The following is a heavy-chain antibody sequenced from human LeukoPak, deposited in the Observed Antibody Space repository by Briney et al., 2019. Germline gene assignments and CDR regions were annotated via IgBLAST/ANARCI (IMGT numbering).Heavy chain of an antibody. V-gene: IGHV5-51*01. CDR3: ATSTGGAYFHY. J-gene: IGHJ4*02. D-gene: IGHD3-16*01. CDR1: GYSFTNYW. Sequence: GESLKSSCKGSGYSFTNYWIAWVRQVPGKGLEFMGMLYPGADSDASYGPSFQGQVTISADKSLTTAYLQWSSLKASDTATYYCATSTGGAYFHYWGQGTLVTVSS. CDR2: LYPGADSDA.